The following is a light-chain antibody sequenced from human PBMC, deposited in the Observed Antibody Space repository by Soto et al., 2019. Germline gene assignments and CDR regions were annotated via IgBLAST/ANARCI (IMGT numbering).Light chain of an antibody. J-gene: IGLJ3*02. CDR3: CSSTTSSTVV. CDR1: SSDVGGYNY. Sequence: QSALTQPASVSGSPGQSITISCTGTSSDVGGYNYVSWYQHHPSKAPKLMIYEVSYRPSGVSDRFSGSKSGNTASLTTSRLQAEDEADYYCCSSTTSSTVVFGAGTKLTVL. CDR2: EVS. V-gene: IGLV2-14*01.